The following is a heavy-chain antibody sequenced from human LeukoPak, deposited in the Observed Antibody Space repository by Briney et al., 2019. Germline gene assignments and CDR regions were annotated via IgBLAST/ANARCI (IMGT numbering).Heavy chain of an antibody. CDR1: GFTFSTYA. D-gene: IGHD6-13*01. V-gene: IGHV3-23*01. J-gene: IGHJ6*02. CDR2: IGRSAGST. CDR3: ANSPGYSSV. Sequence: GGSLRLSCAASGFTFSTYAMSWVRQAPGKGLEWVSAIGRSAGSTYYADSVKGRFTISRDNSKNTLYLQMNSLRAEDTAVYYCANSPGYSSVWGQGTTVTVSS.